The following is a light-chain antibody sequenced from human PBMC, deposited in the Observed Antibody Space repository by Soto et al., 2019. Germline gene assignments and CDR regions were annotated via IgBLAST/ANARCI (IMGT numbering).Light chain of an antibody. CDR2: DVS. J-gene: IGKJ1*01. Sequence: IVLTQSPATLSVSPGERVTLSCRASQSVSTNLAWYQQKPGQAPRLLIYDVSNRATGIPARFSGSGSGTDFTLTISSLEPEDFAVYYCQQRSNWPRTFGQGTKVDIK. V-gene: IGKV3-11*01. CDR1: QSVSTN. CDR3: QQRSNWPRT.